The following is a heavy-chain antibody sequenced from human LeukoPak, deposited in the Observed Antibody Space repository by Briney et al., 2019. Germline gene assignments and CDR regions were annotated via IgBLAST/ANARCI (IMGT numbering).Heavy chain of an antibody. CDR3: ARLGYCSSASCYYGMDV. CDR1: GYSFSTYW. D-gene: IGHD2-2*01. V-gene: IGHV5-51*01. CDR2: IYPGDSDT. J-gene: IGHJ6*02. Sequence: GESLKISCKASGYSFSTYWIAWVRQMSGEGLEWMVIIYPGDSDTRYSPSFQGQVTMSVDKSISTAYLQWSSLKASDTAMYYCARLGYCSSASCYYGMDVWGQGTTVTVSS.